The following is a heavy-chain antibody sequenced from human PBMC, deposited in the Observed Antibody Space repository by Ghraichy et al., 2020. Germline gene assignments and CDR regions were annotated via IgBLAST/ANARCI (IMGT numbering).Heavy chain of an antibody. CDR2: IWYDGSHK. D-gene: IGHD1-1*01. J-gene: IGHJ6*02. CDR3: ARAPQLGYHYYGMDV. Sequence: LSLTCAASGFIFSSYGMHWVRQAPGKGLEWVAVIWYDGSHKYYADSVKGRFTISRDNSKNTLYIQMNSLRAEDTAVYYCARAPQLGYHYYGMDVWGQGTTVTVSS. CDR1: GFIFSSYG. V-gene: IGHV3-33*01.